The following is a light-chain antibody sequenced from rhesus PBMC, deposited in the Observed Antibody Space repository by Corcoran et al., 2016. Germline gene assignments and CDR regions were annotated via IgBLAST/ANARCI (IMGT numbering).Light chain of an antibody. Sequence: DIQMTQSPSSLSASVGDRVTITCRASENVNNYLNWYQQKPGKAPKLLIYKASTLQSGVPSRFRGSGSGTDYTFTITSLQSEDVATYYCQHNYGSPISFGGGTKVEI. V-gene: IGKV1-74*01. CDR2: KAS. J-gene: IGKJ4*01. CDR3: QHNYGSPIS. CDR1: ENVNNY.